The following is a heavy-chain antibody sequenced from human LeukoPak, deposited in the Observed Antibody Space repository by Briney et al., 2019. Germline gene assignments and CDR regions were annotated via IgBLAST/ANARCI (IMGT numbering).Heavy chain of an antibody. V-gene: IGHV1-18*01. D-gene: IGHD2-15*01. CDR2: ISAYNGNT. CDR3: ARGGCSGGSCYSFNWFDP. Sequence: GASVKVSCKASGYTFTSYGISWVRQAPGQGLEWMGWISAYNGNTNYAQKLQGRVTMTTDTSTSTAYMELRSLRSDDTAVYYCARGGCSGGSCYSFNWFDPWGQGTLVTVSS. J-gene: IGHJ5*02. CDR1: GYTFTSYG.